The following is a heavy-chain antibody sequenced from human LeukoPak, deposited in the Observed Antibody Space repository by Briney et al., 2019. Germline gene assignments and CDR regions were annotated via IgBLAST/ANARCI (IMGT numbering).Heavy chain of an antibody. CDR1: GFTFSSYW. V-gene: IGHV3-74*03. CDR3: ARDYDGILSGYYNVDY. Sequence: GGSLRLSCAASGFTFSSYWMHWVRQAPGKGLVWVSRINSDGSSTMHADFVKGRFTISRDNAKNTLYLQMNSLRAEDTAVYYGARDYDGILSGYYNVDYEGQGTLVTGS. CDR2: INSDGSST. J-gene: IGHJ4*02. D-gene: IGHD3-9*01.